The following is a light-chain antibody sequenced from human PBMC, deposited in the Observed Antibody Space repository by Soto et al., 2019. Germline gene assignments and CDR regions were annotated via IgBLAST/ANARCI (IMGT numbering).Light chain of an antibody. V-gene: IGKV3-15*01. CDR3: QPYNNWPLT. CDR1: QGIGDT. J-gene: IGKJ4*01. Sequence: VMRQSPATLSASPGEGATLSCRASQGIGDTLAWYQHKPGQTPRLLIYDTSTRATGVPTRFSGSRSGAEFTLTISSLQSEDFAVYYCQPYNNWPLTFGGGTKVDIK. CDR2: DTS.